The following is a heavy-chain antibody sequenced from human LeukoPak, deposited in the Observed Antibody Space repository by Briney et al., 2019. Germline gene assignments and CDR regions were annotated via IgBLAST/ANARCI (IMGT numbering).Heavy chain of an antibody. J-gene: IGHJ6*03. V-gene: IGHV3-23*01. Sequence: GGSLRLSFAASGFTFSGYAMSWVRQAPGKGLEWVSAISGSGGSTYYADSVKGRFTISRDNSKNTLFLQMNSLRPEDTAEFFCASGHLGAGPYHQYMDVWGKGTTVTVSS. D-gene: IGHD6-13*01. CDR3: ASGHLGAGPYHQYMDV. CDR1: GFTFSGYA. CDR2: ISGSGGST.